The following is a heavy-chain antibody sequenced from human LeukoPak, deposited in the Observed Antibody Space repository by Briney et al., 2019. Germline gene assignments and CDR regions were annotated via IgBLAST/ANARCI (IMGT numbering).Heavy chain of an antibody. CDR2: IKSDGST. CDR3: ARAPSEIGGYYPEYFRH. Sequence: QTGGSLRLSCAASGFTFSSYWMHWVRHAPGKGLVWVSRIKSDGSTNYADSVKGRFTISRDNAKNTLSLQMSSLRAEDTGVYYCARAPSEIGGYYPEYFRHWGQGTLVTVSS. J-gene: IGHJ1*01. D-gene: IGHD3-22*01. CDR1: GFTFSSYW. V-gene: IGHV3-74*01.